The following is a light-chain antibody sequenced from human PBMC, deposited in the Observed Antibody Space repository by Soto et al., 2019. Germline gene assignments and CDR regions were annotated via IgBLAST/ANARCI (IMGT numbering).Light chain of an antibody. CDR2: DAS. J-gene: IGKJ5*01. V-gene: IGKV1-5*01. Sequence: DIQMTQSPSTLSASVGEIVTITCRASQSVSNWLAWYQQKPGKAPNLLIYDASTLESGGPSGFSGSGSGTEFTLTISSLQPDDSATYYCQQYNSYPYTFGQGTRLEI. CDR3: QQYNSYPYT. CDR1: QSVSNW.